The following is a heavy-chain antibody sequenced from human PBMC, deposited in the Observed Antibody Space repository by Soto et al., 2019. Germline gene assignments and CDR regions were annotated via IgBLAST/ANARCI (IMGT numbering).Heavy chain of an antibody. CDR1: GGTFSSYA. J-gene: IGHJ6*02. CDR2: IIPNFGTA. Sequence: QVQLVQSGAEVKKPGSSVKVSCKAPGGTFSSYAISWVRQAPGQGLEWMGGIIPNFGTANYAQKFQGRVTITADESTSTGYMGLSSLRSEDTAVYYCARSQGGSSSLAIYYYYYYGMDVWGQGTTVTVSS. CDR3: ARSQGGSSSLAIYYYYYYGMDV. D-gene: IGHD2-15*01. V-gene: IGHV1-69*01.